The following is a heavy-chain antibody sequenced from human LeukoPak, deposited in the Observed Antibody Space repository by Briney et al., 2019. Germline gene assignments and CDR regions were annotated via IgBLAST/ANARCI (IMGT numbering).Heavy chain of an antibody. Sequence: PGGSLRLSCAASGFTFSSYWMSWVRQAPGKGLEWVANIKQDGSEKYYVDSVKGRFTISRDNAKNSLYLQMNSLRAEDTAVYYCARIAVAGTFLKWDYFDYWGQGTLVTVSS. CDR1: GFTFSSYW. V-gene: IGHV3-7*01. J-gene: IGHJ4*02. CDR3: ARIAVAGTFLKWDYFDY. CDR2: IKQDGSEK. D-gene: IGHD6-19*01.